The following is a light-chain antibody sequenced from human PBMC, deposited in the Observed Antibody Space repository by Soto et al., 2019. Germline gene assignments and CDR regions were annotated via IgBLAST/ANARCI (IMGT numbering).Light chain of an antibody. CDR2: DVT. J-gene: IGLJ2*01. V-gene: IGLV2-11*01. Sequence: QSVLTQPRSVSGSPGQSVTISCTGTSSDVGGYNYVSWYQQHPGKAPKLMIYDVTKRPSGVPDRFSGSKSGNTASLTISGLQAEDEADYYCGSYAGSYNVVFGGGTKLTVL. CDR1: SSDVGGYNY. CDR3: GSYAGSYNVV.